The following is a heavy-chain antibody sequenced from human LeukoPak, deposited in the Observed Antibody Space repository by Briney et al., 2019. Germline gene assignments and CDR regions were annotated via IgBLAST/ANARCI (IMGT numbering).Heavy chain of an antibody. V-gene: IGHV3-33*01. CDR1: GFTFSSYG. Sequence: GRSLRLSCAASGFTFSSYGMHWARQAPGKGLEWVAVIWYDGSNKYYADSVKGRFTISRDNSKNTLYLQMNSLRAEDTAVYYCARDRDYGSGSYYKGNYFDYWGQGTLVTVSS. CDR3: ARDRDYGSGSYYKGNYFDY. J-gene: IGHJ4*02. CDR2: IWYDGSNK. D-gene: IGHD3-10*01.